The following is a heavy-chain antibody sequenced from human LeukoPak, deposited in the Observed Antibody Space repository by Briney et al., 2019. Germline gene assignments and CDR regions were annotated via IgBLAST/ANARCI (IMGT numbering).Heavy chain of an antibody. Sequence: WGSLRLSCAASGFTFSDYYMSWIRQAPGKGLEWVSYISSSGSTIYYADSVKGRFTISRDNAKNSLYLQMNSLRAEDTAVYYCARGRYSYGYYYMDVWGKGTTVTVSS. CDR2: ISSSGSTI. D-gene: IGHD5-18*01. V-gene: IGHV3-11*04. CDR3: ARGRYSYGYYYMDV. J-gene: IGHJ6*03. CDR1: GFTFSDYY.